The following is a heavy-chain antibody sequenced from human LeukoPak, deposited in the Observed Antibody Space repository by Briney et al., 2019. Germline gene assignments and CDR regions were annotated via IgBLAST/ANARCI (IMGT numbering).Heavy chain of an antibody. CDR3: ARDRGIQLLYGYSDY. CDR2: ISYDGSNK. CDR1: GFTFSSYA. J-gene: IGHJ4*02. V-gene: IGHV3-30-3*01. D-gene: IGHD2-2*02. Sequence: GGSLRFSCAASGFTFSSYAMHWVRQAPGKGLEWVAVISYDGSNKYYADSVKGRFTISRDNSKNTLYLQMNSLRAEDTAVYYCARDRGIQLLYGYSDYWGQGTLVTVSS.